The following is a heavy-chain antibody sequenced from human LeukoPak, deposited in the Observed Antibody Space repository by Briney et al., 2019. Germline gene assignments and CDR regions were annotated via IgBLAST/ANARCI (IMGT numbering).Heavy chain of an antibody. J-gene: IGHJ3*02. V-gene: IGHV3-23*01. CDR1: GFTFSSYA. D-gene: IGHD3-22*01. CDR2: IGAGGTFT. CDR3: ASPGYHYDSSGYQLDAFDI. Sequence: GGSLRLSCTASGFTFSSYAMNWVRQAPGKGLEWVSGIGAGGTFTYYADSVKGRFTISRDNAKNSLYLQMNNLRAEDTAVYYCASPGYHYDSSGYQLDAFDIWGQGTMVTVSS.